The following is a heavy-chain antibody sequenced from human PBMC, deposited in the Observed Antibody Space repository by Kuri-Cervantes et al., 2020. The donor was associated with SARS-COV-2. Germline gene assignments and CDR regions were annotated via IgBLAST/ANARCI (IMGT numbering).Heavy chain of an antibody. J-gene: IGHJ4*02. CDR3: ARDLAVGVGILWFGELLYPWYFDY. Sequence: GGSLRLSCTAFGFTISSYWMHWVRQVPGKGLVWVSRISNDGTYTDYADSVKGRFTISRDTAKNTVYLQMNSLRAEDTAVYYCARDLAVGVGILWFGELLYPWYFDYWGQGTLVTVSS. CDR1: GFTISSYW. D-gene: IGHD3-10*01. CDR2: ISNDGTYT. V-gene: IGHV3-74*01.